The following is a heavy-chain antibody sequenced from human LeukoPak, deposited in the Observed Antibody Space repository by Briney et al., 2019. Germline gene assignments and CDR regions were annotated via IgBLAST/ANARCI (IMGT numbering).Heavy chain of an antibody. D-gene: IGHD4-11*01. CDR1: GFTFSSYA. CDR2: ISGSGGST. CDR3: AKDYWGDYSNYGVFDY. J-gene: IGHJ4*02. V-gene: IGHV3-23*01. Sequence: PGGSLRLSCAASGFTFSSYAMSWFRQAPGKGLEWVSAISGSGGSTYYADSVKGRFTISRDNSKNTLYLQMNSLRAEDTAVYYCAKDYWGDYSNYGVFDYWGQGTLVTVSS.